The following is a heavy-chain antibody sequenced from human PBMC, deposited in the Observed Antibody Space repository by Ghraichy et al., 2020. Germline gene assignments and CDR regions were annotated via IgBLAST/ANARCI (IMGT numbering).Heavy chain of an antibody. D-gene: IGHD6-19*01. CDR1: GFIFSSYA. CDR2: IGGSTGNT. Sequence: GGSLRLSCAASGFIFSSYAMSWVRQAPGKGLEWVSAIGGSTGNTYYADSVMGRFTISRDNSKNTLYLQMNSLRAEDTAVFYCVKDRGPSGSFDYWGQGTLVTVSS. CDR3: VKDRGPSGSFDY. J-gene: IGHJ4*03. V-gene: IGHV3-23*01.